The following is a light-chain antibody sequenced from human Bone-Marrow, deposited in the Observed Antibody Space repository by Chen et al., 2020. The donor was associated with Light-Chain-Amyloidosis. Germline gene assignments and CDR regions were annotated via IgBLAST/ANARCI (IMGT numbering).Light chain of an antibody. CDR1: DLPTKY. CDR3: QSADSSGTYEVI. V-gene: IGLV3-25*03. CDR2: RDT. J-gene: IGLJ2*01. Sequence: SYHLPQPPPLSVSPRQPASNPCSGDDLPTKYAYWYQQKPGQAPVLVIHRDTERPSGISERFSGSSSGTTATLTISGVQAEDEADYHCQSADSSGTYEVIFGGGTKLTVL.